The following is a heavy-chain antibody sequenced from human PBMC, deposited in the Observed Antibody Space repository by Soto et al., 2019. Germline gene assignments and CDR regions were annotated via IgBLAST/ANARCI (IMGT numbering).Heavy chain of an antibody. J-gene: IGHJ3*02. CDR3: AKDKSGAADI. CDR1: GGSMNGFY. Sequence: SETLSLTCTVSGGSMNGFYWNWIRQPAGGGLEWIGRVYSSGRADYIPSLKSRITMSVDTSKNQFYLNLRFVTAADTAAYFCAKDKSGAADIWGHGTMVTVSS. V-gene: IGHV4-4*07. CDR2: VYSSGRA. D-gene: IGHD7-27*01.